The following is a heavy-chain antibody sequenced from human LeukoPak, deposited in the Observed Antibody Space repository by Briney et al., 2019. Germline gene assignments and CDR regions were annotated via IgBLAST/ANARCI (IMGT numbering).Heavy chain of an antibody. CDR3: ARGYSSSWYGNYMDV. CDR1: GYTFTSYG. Sequence: GASVKVSCKASGYTFTSYGINWVRQATGQGLEWMGWMNPNSGNTGYAQKFQGRVTMTRNTSISTAYMELSSLRSEDTAVYYYARGYSSSWYGNYMDVWGKGTTVTVSS. J-gene: IGHJ6*03. V-gene: IGHV1-8*01. CDR2: MNPNSGNT. D-gene: IGHD6-13*01.